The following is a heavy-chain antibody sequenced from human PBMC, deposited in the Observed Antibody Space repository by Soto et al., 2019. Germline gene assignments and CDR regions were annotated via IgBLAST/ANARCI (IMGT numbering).Heavy chain of an antibody. CDR3: ARFKSGGDYFDY. D-gene: IGHD2-15*01. V-gene: IGHV1-69*01. CDR2: IIPIFGTA. CDR1: GGTFSSYA. Sequence: QVQLVQCGAEVKKPGSSVKVSCKASGGTFSSYAISWVRQAPGEGLEWMGGIIPIFGTANYAQKFQGRVTITADESTSTAYMELSSLRSEDTAVYYCARFKSGGDYFDYWGQGTLVTVSS. J-gene: IGHJ4*02.